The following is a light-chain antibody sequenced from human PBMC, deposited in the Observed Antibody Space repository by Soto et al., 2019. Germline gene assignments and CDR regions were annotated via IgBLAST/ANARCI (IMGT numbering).Light chain of an antibody. CDR2: GAS. CDR1: QSVGRK. V-gene: IGKV3-15*01. CDR3: QQYDKWPRT. J-gene: IGKJ1*01. Sequence: EIVMTQSPATLSVSPGERATLFCRASQSVGRKLAWYQHTRGQAPRLLIYGASTIATGVPARFSGSGSGTEFTLTISNVQSEDFAVYHCQQYDKWPRTFGQGTRVEI.